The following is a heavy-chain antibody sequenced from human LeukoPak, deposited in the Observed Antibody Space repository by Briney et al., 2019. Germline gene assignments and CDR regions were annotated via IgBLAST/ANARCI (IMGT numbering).Heavy chain of an antibody. CDR1: GGSISSGGYS. CDR2: IYHSGST. V-gene: IGHV4-30-2*01. Sequence: PSQTLSLTCAVSGGSISSGGYSWSWIRQPPGKGLEWIGYIYHSGSTYYNPSLKSRVTISVDRSKNQFSLKLSSVTAADTAVYYCARPSGSYWFRFFDYWGQGTLVTVSS. CDR3: ARPSGSYWFRFFDY. D-gene: IGHD1-26*01. J-gene: IGHJ4*02.